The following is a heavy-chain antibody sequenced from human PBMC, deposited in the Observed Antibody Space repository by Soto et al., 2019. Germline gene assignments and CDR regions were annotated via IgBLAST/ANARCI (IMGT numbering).Heavy chain of an antibody. CDR1: GYSFFSYY. J-gene: IGHJ4*02. D-gene: IGHD3-3*01. V-gene: IGHV1-46*01. CDR2: FLASGGNT. Sequence: ASVKVSCKASGYSFFSYYIHWVRQAPGQGLEWMGRFLASGGNTDYAQRFRGRISMTRDTSTTNTVSLELTSLTSDDTAVYYCAGGGATLFGVIDSWGQGTRVTVSS. CDR3: AGGGATLFGVIDS.